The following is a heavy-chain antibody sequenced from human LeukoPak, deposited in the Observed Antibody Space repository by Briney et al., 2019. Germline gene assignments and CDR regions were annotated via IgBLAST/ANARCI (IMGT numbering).Heavy chain of an antibody. CDR3: ASLWFGELSDLDY. V-gene: IGHV3-30*04. CDR1: GFTFSSYA. D-gene: IGHD3-10*01. Sequence: GRSLRLSCAASGFTFSSYAMHWVRQAPGKGLEWVAVISYDGSNKYYADSVKGRFTISRDNSKNTLYLQMNSLRAEDTAVYYCASLWFGELSDLDYWGQGTLVTVSS. CDR2: ISYDGSNK. J-gene: IGHJ4*02.